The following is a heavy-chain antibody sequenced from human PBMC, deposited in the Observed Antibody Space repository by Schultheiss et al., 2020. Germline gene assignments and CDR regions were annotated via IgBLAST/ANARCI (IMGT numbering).Heavy chain of an antibody. CDR2: IYSGGST. J-gene: IGHJ6*02. CDR1: GFTVSSNY. Sequence: GESLKISCAASGFTVSSNYMSWVRQAPGKGLEWVSVIYSGGSTYYADSVKGRFTISRDNSKNTLYLQMNSLRAEDTAVYYCARDRTVTTDYYYYGMDVWGQGTTVTVSS. D-gene: IGHD4-17*01. CDR3: ARDRTVTTDYYYYGMDV. V-gene: IGHV3-53*01.